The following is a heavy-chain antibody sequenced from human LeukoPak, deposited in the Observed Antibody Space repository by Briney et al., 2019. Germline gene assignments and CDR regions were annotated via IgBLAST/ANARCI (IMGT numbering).Heavy chain of an antibody. V-gene: IGHV3-48*04. CDR1: GFTFSSYS. CDR2: ISSSSSTI. Sequence: PGGSLRLSCAASGFTFSSYSMNWVRQAPGKGLEWVSYISSSSSTIYYADSLKGRFTISRDNAKNSLYLQMNSLRAEDTAVYYCATLGVRGAPYYFDYWGQGTLVTVSS. CDR3: ATLGVRGAPYYFDY. D-gene: IGHD3-10*01. J-gene: IGHJ4*02.